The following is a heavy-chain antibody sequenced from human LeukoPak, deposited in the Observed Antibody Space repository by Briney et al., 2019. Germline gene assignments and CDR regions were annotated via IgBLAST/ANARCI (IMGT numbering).Heavy chain of an antibody. J-gene: IGHJ4*02. V-gene: IGHV3-53*01. CDR3: ATDYGSGSSYFDY. CDR2: IYSGGST. Sequence: PGGSLRLSCAASGFIVSSNYMSWVRQAPGKGLEWVSVIYSGGSTYYADSVKGRFTISRDNSKNTLYLQMNSLRAEDTAVYYCATDYGSGSSYFDYWGQGTLVTVSS. CDR1: GFIVSSNY. D-gene: IGHD3-10*01.